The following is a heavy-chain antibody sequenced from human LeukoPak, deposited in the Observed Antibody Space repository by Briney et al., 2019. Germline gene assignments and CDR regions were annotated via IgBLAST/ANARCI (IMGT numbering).Heavy chain of an antibody. J-gene: IGHJ5*02. D-gene: IGHD5-12*01. V-gene: IGHV1-2*02. CDR3: ARDSVTGYSAYDP. CDR2: INPNSGGT. Sequence: ASVKVSCKASGYTFTGYYMHWVRQAPGQGLEWMGWINPNSGGTNYAQKFQGRVTMTRDTSISTAFMELSRLTSDDTAVYFCARDSVTGYSAYDPWGQGTLVTVSS. CDR1: GYTFTGYY.